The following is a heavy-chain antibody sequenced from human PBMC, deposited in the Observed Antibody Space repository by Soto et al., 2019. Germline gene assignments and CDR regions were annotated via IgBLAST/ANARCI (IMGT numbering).Heavy chain of an antibody. CDR2: VYTNGNT. V-gene: IGHV3-66*01. J-gene: IGHJ3*02. Sequence: EVQVMESGGDLVQPGGSLRLSCEAAGFTVSRNYMSWVRQAPGKGLECVSVVYTNGNTYFADSVKGRFTVSRVNTRNTLYLQMTSLRVKNMAVYFCARSAAVIVGYAFETWGPGKMVTVSS. D-gene: IGHD3-22*01. CDR3: ARSAAVIVGYAFET. CDR1: GFTVSRNY.